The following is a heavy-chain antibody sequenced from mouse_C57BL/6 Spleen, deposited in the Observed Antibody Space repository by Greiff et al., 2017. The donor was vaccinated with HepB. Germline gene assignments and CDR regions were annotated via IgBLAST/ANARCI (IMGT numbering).Heavy chain of an antibody. CDR3: ARMGYKLDAMDY. V-gene: IGHV1-76*01. D-gene: IGHD3-1*01. CDR2: IYPGSGNT. J-gene: IGHJ4*01. CDR1: GYTFTDYY. Sequence: LQESGAELVRPGASVKLSCKASGYTFTDYYINWVKQRPGQGLEWIARIYPGSGNTYYNEKFKGNATLTAEKSSSTAYMQLSSLTSEDSAVYVCARMGYKLDAMDYWGQGTSVTVSS.